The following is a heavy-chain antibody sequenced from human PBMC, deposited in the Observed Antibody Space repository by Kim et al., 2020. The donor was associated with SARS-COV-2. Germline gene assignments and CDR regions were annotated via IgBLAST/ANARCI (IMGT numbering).Heavy chain of an antibody. D-gene: IGHD4-17*01. CDR1: GFTFSDYY. CDR2: ISSSSSYT. CDR3: ARDRPIALPQYGDYADYYYYGMDV. J-gene: IGHJ6*02. Sequence: GGSLRLSCAASGFTFSDYYMSWIRQAPGKGLEWVSYISSSSSYTNYADSVKGRFTISRDNAKNSLYLQMNSLRAEDTAVYYCARDRPIALPQYGDYADYYYYGMDVWGQGTTVTVSS. V-gene: IGHV3-11*05.